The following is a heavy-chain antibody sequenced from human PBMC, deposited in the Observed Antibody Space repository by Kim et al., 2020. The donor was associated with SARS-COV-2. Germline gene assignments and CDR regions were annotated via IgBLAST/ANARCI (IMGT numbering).Heavy chain of an antibody. D-gene: IGHD3-22*01. Sequence: GGSLRLSCAASGFTFSSYSMNWVRQAPGKGLEWVSYISSSSSTIYYADSVKGRFTISRDNAKNSLYLQMNSLRDEDTAVYYCARDLDYYDSSGYYPGWSDYWGQGTLVTVSS. J-gene: IGHJ4*02. CDR2: ISSSSSTI. CDR1: GFTFSSYS. V-gene: IGHV3-48*02. CDR3: ARDLDYYDSSGYYPGWSDY.